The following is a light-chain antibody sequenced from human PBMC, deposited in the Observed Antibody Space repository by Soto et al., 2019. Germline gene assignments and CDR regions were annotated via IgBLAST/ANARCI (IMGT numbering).Light chain of an antibody. Sequence: QSALTQPASVSGSPGQSITISCTGTSSDIGVYNSVSWYQQHPGKVPKLLIYDVTNRPSGISNRFSGSKSGNTASLTISGLQDEDEADYYCRSYGSRNTVVFGGGTKLTVL. CDR2: DVT. CDR1: SSDIGVYNS. J-gene: IGLJ3*02. V-gene: IGLV2-14*01. CDR3: RSYGSRNTVV.